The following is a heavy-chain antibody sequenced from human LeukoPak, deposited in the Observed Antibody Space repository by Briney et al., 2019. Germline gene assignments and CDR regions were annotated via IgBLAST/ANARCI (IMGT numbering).Heavy chain of an antibody. V-gene: IGHV3-30*03. Sequence: GRSLRLSCAASGFTFSNYGMHWVRQAPGKGLEWVAVISDAGSKKYYADSVKGRFTISRDNSKNTLYLQMNSLRAEDAAVYYCAIGGGGSGNFYYFDYWGQGTLVTVSS. D-gene: IGHD3-10*01. CDR2: ISDAGSKK. CDR1: GFTFSNYG. J-gene: IGHJ4*02. CDR3: AIGGGGSGNFYYFDY.